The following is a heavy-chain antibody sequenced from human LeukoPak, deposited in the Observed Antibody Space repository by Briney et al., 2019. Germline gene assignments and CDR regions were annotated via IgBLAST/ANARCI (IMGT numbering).Heavy chain of an antibody. Sequence: SETLSLTCTVSGGSISNSSYYWSWIRQPPGKGLEWIGEINHSGSTNYNPSLKSRVTISVDTSKNQFSLKLSSVTAADTAVYYCARGRGYSYVRYWGQGTLVTVSS. D-gene: IGHD5-18*01. CDR2: INHSGST. CDR1: GGSISNSSYY. J-gene: IGHJ4*02. V-gene: IGHV4-39*07. CDR3: ARGRGYSYVRY.